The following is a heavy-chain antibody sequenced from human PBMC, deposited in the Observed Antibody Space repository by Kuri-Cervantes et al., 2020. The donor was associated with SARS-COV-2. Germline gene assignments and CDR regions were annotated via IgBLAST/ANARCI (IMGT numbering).Heavy chain of an antibody. V-gene: IGHV4-59*11. CDR3: ARDLIGPLWSTGIGY. Sequence: GSLRLSCTVSGGSISDHYWSWIRQSPGKGLEWIGYIYDSGTTNYNHSLKSRVTVPVAKSKTHSSLSLSSVTAADTAVYYCARDLIGPLWSTGIGYWGQGTLVTVSS. D-gene: IGHD5-18*01. CDR1: GGSISDHY. CDR2: IYDSGTT. J-gene: IGHJ4*02.